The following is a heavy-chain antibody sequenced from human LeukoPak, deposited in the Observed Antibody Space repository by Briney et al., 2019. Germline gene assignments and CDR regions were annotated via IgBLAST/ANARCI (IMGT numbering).Heavy chain of an antibody. D-gene: IGHD4-23*01. V-gene: IGHV1-69*04. Sequence: ASVKVSCKASGGTFSSYAISWVRQAPGQGLEWMGRIIPILGIANYAQKFQGRVTITADKSTSTAYMEPSSLRSEDTAVYYCARDGDGGNSDHWGQGTLVTVSS. J-gene: IGHJ4*02. CDR1: GGTFSSYA. CDR3: ARDGDGGNSDH. CDR2: IIPILGIA.